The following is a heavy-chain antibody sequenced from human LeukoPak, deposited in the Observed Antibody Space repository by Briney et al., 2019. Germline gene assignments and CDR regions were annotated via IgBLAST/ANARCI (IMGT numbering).Heavy chain of an antibody. CDR1: GGSFSGYY. Sequence: SETLSLTCAVYGGSFSGYYWSWIRQPPGKGLEWIGEINHSGSTNYNPSLKSRVTISVDPSKNQFSLKLSSVTAADTAVYYCARASMVRGVTINWFDPWGQGTLVTVSS. CDR3: ARASMVRGVTINWFDP. CDR2: INHSGST. J-gene: IGHJ5*01. D-gene: IGHD3-10*01. V-gene: IGHV4-34*01.